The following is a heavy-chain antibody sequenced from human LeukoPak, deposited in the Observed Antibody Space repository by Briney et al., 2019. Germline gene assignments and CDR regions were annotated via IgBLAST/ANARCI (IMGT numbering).Heavy chain of an antibody. CDR3: ARGLWFGDESPPYFDY. Sequence: SETLSLTCAVSGVSISSNLWWTWVRQPPGKGLEWIAEIHHSGSINYNPSHKSRVTIPVDTSKNQFSLKLSSVTAADTALYYCARGLWFGDESPPYFDYWGQGTLVTVSS. CDR1: GVSISSNLW. CDR2: IHHSGSI. V-gene: IGHV4-4*02. J-gene: IGHJ4*02. D-gene: IGHD3-10*01.